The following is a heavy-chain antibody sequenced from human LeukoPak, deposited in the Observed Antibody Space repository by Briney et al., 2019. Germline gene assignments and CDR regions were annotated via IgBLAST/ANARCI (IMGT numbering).Heavy chain of an antibody. J-gene: IGHJ4*02. D-gene: IGHD5-24*01. Sequence: SVKVSCKASGGTFSSYAISWVRQAPGQGLEWMGGIIPIFGTANYAQKFQGRVTITASESTSTAYMELSSLRSEDTAVYYCARGMATITGSFDYWGQGTLVTVSS. CDR3: ARGMATITGSFDY. CDR1: GGTFSSYA. V-gene: IGHV1-69*01. CDR2: IIPIFGTA.